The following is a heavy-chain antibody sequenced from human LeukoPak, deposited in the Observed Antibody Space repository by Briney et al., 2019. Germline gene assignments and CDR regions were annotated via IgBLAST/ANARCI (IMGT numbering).Heavy chain of an antibody. Sequence: PGGSLRLSCAASGFTFSSYGMSWVRQAPGKGLEWVANIKQDGSEKYYADSVKGRFTISRDNAKNSLYLQMNSLRAEDTAVYYCGRYGLGYYYMDVWGKGTTVTVSS. CDR3: GRYGLGYYYMDV. D-gene: IGHD6-19*01. CDR1: GFTFSSYG. V-gene: IGHV3-7*01. J-gene: IGHJ6*03. CDR2: IKQDGSEK.